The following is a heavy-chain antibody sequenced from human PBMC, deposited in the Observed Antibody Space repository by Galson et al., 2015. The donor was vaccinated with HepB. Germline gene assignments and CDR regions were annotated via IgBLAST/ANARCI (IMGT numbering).Heavy chain of an antibody. CDR3: ARDLYQYDSSGYYSDVFDI. CDR1: GYSFTTYG. D-gene: IGHD3-22*01. V-gene: IGHV1-18*01. CDR2: ISGYNGNT. Sequence: SVKVFCKASGYSFTTYGISWVRQAPGQGLEWMGWISGYNGNTYYAQKFQGRVTMTTDTSTSTAYMELRSLRSDDTAVYYCARDLYQYDSSGYYSDVFDIWGQGTMVTVSS. J-gene: IGHJ3*02.